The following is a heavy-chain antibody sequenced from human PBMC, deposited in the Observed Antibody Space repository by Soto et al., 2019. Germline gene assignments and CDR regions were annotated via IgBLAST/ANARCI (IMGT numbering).Heavy chain of an antibody. V-gene: IGHV3-33*01. J-gene: IGHJ4*02. D-gene: IGHD6-13*01. CDR1: GFTFSSYG. Sequence: GGSLRLSCAASGFTFSSYGMHWVRQAPGKGLEWVAVIWYDGSNKYYADSVKGRFTISRDNSKNTLYLQMNSLRAEDTAVYYCARGALLYSSSWYYFDYWGQGTLVTVSS. CDR3: ARGALLYSSSWYYFDY. CDR2: IWYDGSNK.